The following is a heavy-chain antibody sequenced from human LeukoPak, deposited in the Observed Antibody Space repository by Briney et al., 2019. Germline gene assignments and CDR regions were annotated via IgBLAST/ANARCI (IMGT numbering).Heavy chain of an antibody. V-gene: IGHV4-39*07. Sequence: SETLSLTCTVSGGSISSSSYYWDWIRQSPGKGLEWIGSIYYSGSTYYNPSLKSRVTISVDTSKNQFSLKLTSVTAADTAVYYCARDSRGWYEYYFDYWGQGTLVTVSS. CDR2: IYYSGST. D-gene: IGHD6-19*01. CDR1: GGSISSSSYY. CDR3: ARDSRGWYEYYFDY. J-gene: IGHJ4*02.